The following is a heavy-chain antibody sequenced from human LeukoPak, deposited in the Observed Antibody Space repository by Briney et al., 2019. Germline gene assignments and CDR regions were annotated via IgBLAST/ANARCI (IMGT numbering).Heavy chain of an antibody. J-gene: IGHJ4*02. CDR2: ISSSSSYI. Sequence: GGSLRLSCAASGFTFSSYSMNWVRQAPGKGLEWVSSISSSSSYIYYADSVKGRFTISRDNAKNTLNLQMNSLTADDTAMYYCVRDGDVYNFDYWGQGTQVTVSS. V-gene: IGHV3-21*06. CDR3: VRDGDVYNFDY. D-gene: IGHD5-24*01. CDR1: GFTFSSYS.